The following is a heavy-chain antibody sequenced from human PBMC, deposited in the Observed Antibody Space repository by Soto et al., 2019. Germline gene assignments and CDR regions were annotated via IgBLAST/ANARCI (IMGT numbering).Heavy chain of an antibody. Sequence: LSLTCTVSDDSISSSSYYWGWFRQPPGKGLEWIGSIYYSGSTFYNPSLKSRVTISVDTSKNQFSLKLSSVTAADTAVYYCARVPDRWGQGTLVTVSS. V-gene: IGHV4-39*07. CDR1: DDSISSSSYY. J-gene: IGHJ5*02. CDR3: ARVPDR. CDR2: IYYSGST.